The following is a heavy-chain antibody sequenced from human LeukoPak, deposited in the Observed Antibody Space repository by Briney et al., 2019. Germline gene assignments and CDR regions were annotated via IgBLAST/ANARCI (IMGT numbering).Heavy chain of an antibody. Sequence: GGSLRLSCAASGFTFSSYAMSWVRQAPGKGLEWVSAISGSGGSTYYADSVKDRFTISRDNSKNTLYLQMNSLRAEDTAVYYCAEAGDPWFGIYYFDYWGQGTLVTVSS. D-gene: IGHD3-10*01. CDR3: AEAGDPWFGIYYFDY. V-gene: IGHV3-23*01. CDR1: GFTFSSYA. J-gene: IGHJ4*02. CDR2: ISGSGGST.